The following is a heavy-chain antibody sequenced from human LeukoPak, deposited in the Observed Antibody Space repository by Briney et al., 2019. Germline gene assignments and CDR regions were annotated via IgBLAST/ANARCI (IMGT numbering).Heavy chain of an antibody. Sequence: GESLKISCKGSGNSFNYYWIGWGRQMPGEGLEWMGILYDSDSDNRYSPSFQGQVTISADKSISTAYLQWSSLKASDTAMYYCARRAPYSGSYWYFDLWGRGTLVTVSS. CDR1: GNSFNYYW. CDR3: ARRAPYSGSYWYFDL. V-gene: IGHV5-51*01. CDR2: LYDSDSDN. J-gene: IGHJ2*01. D-gene: IGHD1-26*01.